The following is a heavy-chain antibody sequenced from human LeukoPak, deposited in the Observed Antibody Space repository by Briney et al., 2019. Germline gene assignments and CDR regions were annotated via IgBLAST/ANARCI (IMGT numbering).Heavy chain of an antibody. Sequence: SETLSLTCTVSGGSISSYYWSWIRQPPGKGLEWIGYIYYSGSTNYNPSLKSRVTISVDTSKNRFSLKLSSVTAADTAVYYCARGGYYDSSGYDIDYWGQGTLVTVSS. CDR3: ARGGYYDSSGYDIDY. V-gene: IGHV4-59*01. D-gene: IGHD3-22*01. CDR1: GGSISSYY. J-gene: IGHJ4*02. CDR2: IYYSGST.